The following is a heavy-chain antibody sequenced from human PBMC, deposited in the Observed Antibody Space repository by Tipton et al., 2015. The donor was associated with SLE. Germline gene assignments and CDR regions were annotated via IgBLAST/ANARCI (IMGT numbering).Heavy chain of an antibody. CDR3: AKNRYGGISQSYFDN. D-gene: IGHD4-23*01. CDR2: MSGSGGNT. Sequence: SLRLSCATSGFTFSNYAMSWVRQAPGKELEWVSGMSGSGGNTYYADSVKGRFTISRDKSTNTLFLEMNRLRAEDTAVYYRAKNRYGGISQSYFDNWGQGTLVTVS. CDR1: GFTFSNYA. J-gene: IGHJ4*02. V-gene: IGHV3-23*01.